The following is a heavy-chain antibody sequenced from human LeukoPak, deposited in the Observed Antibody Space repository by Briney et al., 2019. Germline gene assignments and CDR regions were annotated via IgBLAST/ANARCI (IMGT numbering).Heavy chain of an antibody. V-gene: IGHV3-73*01. J-gene: IGHJ4*02. CDR3: TSRSYETTVIDY. CDR2: TRSKANSYAT. CDR1: GFTFSGSA. D-gene: IGHD4-17*01. Sequence: GGSLRLSCAASGFTFSGSAMHWVRQASGKGLEWVGRTRSKANSYATAYAASVKGRFTIPRDDSKNTAYLQMNSLKTEDTAVYYCTSRSYETTVIDYWGQGTLVTVSS.